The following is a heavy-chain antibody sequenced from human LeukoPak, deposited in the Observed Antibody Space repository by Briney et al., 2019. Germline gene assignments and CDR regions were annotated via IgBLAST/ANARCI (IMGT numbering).Heavy chain of an antibody. Sequence: PGGSLRLSCAASGFTFSSYAMHWVRQAPGKGLEYVSAISTDGGSTYYANSVKGRFTISRDNSKNTLYLHMGSLRAEDMAVYYCAKEGSNGDFDYWGQGTLVTVSS. CDR3: AKEGSNGDFDY. D-gene: IGHD1-26*01. CDR2: ISTDGGST. CDR1: GFTFSSYA. V-gene: IGHV3-64*01. J-gene: IGHJ4*02.